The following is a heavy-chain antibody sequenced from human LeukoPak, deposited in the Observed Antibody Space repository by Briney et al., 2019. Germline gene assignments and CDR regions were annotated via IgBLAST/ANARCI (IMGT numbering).Heavy chain of an antibody. D-gene: IGHD6-6*01. CDR3: ARGTPTSIAAYTVSKPRYNWFDP. CDR2: INHSGST. CDR1: GGSFSGYY. J-gene: IGHJ5*02. Sequence: SGTLSLTCAVYGGSFSGYYWSWIRPPPGKGLEWIGEINHSGSTNYNPSLKRGVTISVDTYKNKSSLKLSSVTAADTAVYYCARGTPTSIAAYTVSKPRYNWFDPWGQGTLVTVSS. V-gene: IGHV4-34*01.